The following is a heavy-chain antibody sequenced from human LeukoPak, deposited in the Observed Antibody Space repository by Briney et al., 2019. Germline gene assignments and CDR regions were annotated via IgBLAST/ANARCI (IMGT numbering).Heavy chain of an antibody. CDR3: ARGRFRVVVITENYMDV. CDR2: INHSGST. J-gene: IGHJ6*03. V-gene: IGHV4-39*01. CDR1: GGSISSSSYY. Sequence: SETLSLTCTVSGGSISSSSYYWGWIRQPPGKGLEWIGEINHSGSTNYKSSLKSRVTISIDTSKNQFSLMLSSVTTTDTAVYYCARGRFRVVVITENYMDVWGKGTTVTVSS. D-gene: IGHD3-22*01.